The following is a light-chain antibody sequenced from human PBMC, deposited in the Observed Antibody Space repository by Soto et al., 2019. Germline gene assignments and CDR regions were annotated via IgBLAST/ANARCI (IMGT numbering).Light chain of an antibody. J-gene: IGLJ2*01. V-gene: IGLV2-8*01. Sequence: QSALTQPPSASGSPGQSVTISCTGTSSDVGGYNYVSWYRQHPGVAPKLMIYEVVKRPSGVPDRFSGSKSGNTASLTVSGLQAEDESDYYCSSYGGDNNVVFGGGTKVTVL. CDR1: SSDVGGYNY. CDR2: EVV. CDR3: SSYGGDNNVV.